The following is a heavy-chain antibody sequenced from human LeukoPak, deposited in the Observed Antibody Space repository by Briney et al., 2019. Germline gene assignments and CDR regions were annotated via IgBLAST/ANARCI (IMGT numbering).Heavy chain of an antibody. V-gene: IGHV3-7*03. CDR1: GFTFSSYW. CDR2: IKQDGSEK. Sequence: GGSLRLSCAASGFTFSSYWMSWVRQAPGKGLEWVANIKQDGSEKYYVDSVKGRFTISRDNAKNSLYLQMNSLRAEDTAVYYCAKDGRGYSGYGDFDYWGQGTLVTVSS. D-gene: IGHD5-12*01. CDR3: AKDGRGYSGYGDFDY. J-gene: IGHJ4*02.